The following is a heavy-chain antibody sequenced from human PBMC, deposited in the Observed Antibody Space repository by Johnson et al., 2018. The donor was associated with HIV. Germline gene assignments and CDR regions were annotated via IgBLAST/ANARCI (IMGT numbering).Heavy chain of an antibody. CDR3: AREGGIVAAQGDAFDI. Sequence: QMQLVESGGGVVQSGRSLRLSCAASGFTLSNYGMHWVRQAPGKGLEWVALIWYDGSNRYYADSVKGRFTISRDNSKNMLYLEVNSLRAEDTALYYCAREGGIVAAQGDAFDIWGQGTMVTVSS. J-gene: IGHJ3*02. CDR1: GFTLSNYG. V-gene: IGHV3-33*01. CDR2: IWYDGSNR. D-gene: IGHD1-26*01.